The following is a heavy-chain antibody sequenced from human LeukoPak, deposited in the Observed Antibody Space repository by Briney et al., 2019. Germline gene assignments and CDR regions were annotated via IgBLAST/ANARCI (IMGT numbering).Heavy chain of an antibody. CDR1: GFTFSSYG. Sequence: PGGSLRLSCAASGFTFSSYGMHWVRQAPGKGLEWVAVIWYDGSNKYYADSVKGRFTISRDNSKNTLYLQMNSLRAEDTAVYYCAKHQGTWGSGWYFDYWGQGTLVTVSS. J-gene: IGHJ4*02. D-gene: IGHD6-19*01. CDR2: IWYDGSNK. CDR3: AKHQGTWGSGWYFDY. V-gene: IGHV3-33*06.